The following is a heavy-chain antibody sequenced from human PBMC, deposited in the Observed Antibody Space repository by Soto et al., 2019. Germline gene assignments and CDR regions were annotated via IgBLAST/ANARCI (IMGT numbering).Heavy chain of an antibody. V-gene: IGHV1-46*01. CDR3: ARGYSGYLAWFDP. D-gene: IGHD5-12*01. CDR2: INPSGGST. J-gene: IGHJ5*02. CDR1: GYTFTSNY. Sequence: ASVKVSCKASGYTFTSNYMHWVQQAPGQGLEWMGIINPSGGSTSYAQKFQGRVTITRDTSASTAYMELSSLRSEDTAVYYCARGYSGYLAWFDPWGQGTLVTVSS.